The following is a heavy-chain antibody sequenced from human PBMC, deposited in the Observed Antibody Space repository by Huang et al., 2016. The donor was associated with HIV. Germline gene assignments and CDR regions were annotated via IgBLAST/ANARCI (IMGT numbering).Heavy chain of an antibody. CDR3: ARVSRQGKYYYGSGTAY. CDR2: IKSEGSST. Sequence: EVQLVESGGGLVKPGGSLRLSCAASGFTFSSYWMHWVRQVPGQGLLGVSHIKSEGSSTSYADSVKGRFTISRDNAKNTRYLQMNGLRSEDTAVYYCARVSRQGKYYYGSGTAYWGQGTLVTVSS. D-gene: IGHD3-10*01. CDR1: GFTFSSYW. V-gene: IGHV3-74*01. J-gene: IGHJ4*02.